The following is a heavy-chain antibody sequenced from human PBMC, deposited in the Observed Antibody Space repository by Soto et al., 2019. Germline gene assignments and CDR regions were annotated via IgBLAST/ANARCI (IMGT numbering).Heavy chain of an antibody. D-gene: IGHD6-19*01. J-gene: IGHJ4*02. CDR3: ARDAVAMDY. Sequence: VGSLRLSCAASEFTISSYAIHWVRQAPGKGLEWVAVISYDGSSKYNSDSVKGPFTISRDKSKNTVYLQMHSLTVEDTAVYYCARDAVAMDYWGRGTLVTVS. V-gene: IGHV3-30-3*01. CDR1: EFTISSYA. CDR2: ISYDGSSK.